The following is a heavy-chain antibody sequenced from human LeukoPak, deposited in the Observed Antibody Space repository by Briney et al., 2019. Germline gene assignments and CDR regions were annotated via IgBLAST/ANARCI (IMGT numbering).Heavy chain of an antibody. J-gene: IGHJ3*02. D-gene: IGHD3-22*01. CDR1: GFTFSSYS. Sequence: PGGSLRLSCAASGFTFSSYSMNWVRQAPGKGLEWVSYISSSGSTIYYADSVKGRFTISRDNAKNSLYLQMNSLRAEDTAVYYCLSGYYWPGDAFDIWGQGTMVTVSS. CDR3: LSGYYWPGDAFDI. CDR2: ISSSGSTI. V-gene: IGHV3-48*04.